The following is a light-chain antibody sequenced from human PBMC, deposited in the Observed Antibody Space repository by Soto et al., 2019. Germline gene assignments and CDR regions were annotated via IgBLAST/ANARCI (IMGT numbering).Light chain of an antibody. J-gene: IGLJ1*01. CDR3: SSYTRSSTRV. CDR2: EVS. V-gene: IGLV2-14*03. CDR1: SSDVGAYDY. Sequence: QSALTQPASVSGSPGQSIAISCIGTSSDVGAYDYVSWYQQHPDRAPKLMIYEVSNRPSGVSNRFSGSKSVNTATLTISGLQAEDEADYYCSSYTRSSTRVFGTGTKVTVL.